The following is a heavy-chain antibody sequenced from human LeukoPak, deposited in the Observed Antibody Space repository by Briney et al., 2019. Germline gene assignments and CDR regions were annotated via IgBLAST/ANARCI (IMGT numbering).Heavy chain of an antibody. J-gene: IGHJ4*02. Sequence: PGGSLRLSCAASGFTFSNYCMHWVRQAPGKVLEWVVFISYDGSNNNYADSVKGRFTTSRDNANNSLYLQMNGLRAEDTAVYYCARERGAGLSSSWVDYWGQGAVVTVSS. V-gene: IGHV3-30*03. CDR2: ISYDGSNN. D-gene: IGHD2-2*01. CDR3: ARERGAGLSSSWVDY. CDR1: GFTFSNYC.